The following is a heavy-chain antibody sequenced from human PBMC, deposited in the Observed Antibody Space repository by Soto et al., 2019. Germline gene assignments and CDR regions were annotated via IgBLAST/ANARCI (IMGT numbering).Heavy chain of an antibody. CDR3: ARELGQGSAGFNAFDL. V-gene: IGHV3-13*01. J-gene: IGHJ3*01. CDR1: GFTFSSYD. Sequence: EVQLVESGGGLVQPGGSLRLSCAASGFTFSSYDMHWVRQVTGKGLEWVSAIGVVGDTYYPGSVKGRFTISRENAKNSLYLQMNGLRAGDTAVYYCARELGQGSAGFNAFDLWGQGTMVTVSS. CDR2: IGVVGDT. D-gene: IGHD2-15*01.